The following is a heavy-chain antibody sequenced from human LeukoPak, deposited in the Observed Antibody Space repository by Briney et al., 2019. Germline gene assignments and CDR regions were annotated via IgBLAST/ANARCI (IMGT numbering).Heavy chain of an antibody. CDR3: ARAPPYGSGSYYVDY. J-gene: IGHJ4*02. D-gene: IGHD3-10*01. V-gene: IGHV4-59*01. CDR1: GGSIRSYY. Sequence: SETLSLTCTVSGGSIRSYYWSWIRQPPGKGLEWIAYIYYSGSTNYNPSLKSRVTISVDTSKNQFSLKLSSVTAADTAVYHCARAPPYGSGSYYVDYWGQGTLVTVSS. CDR2: IYYSGST.